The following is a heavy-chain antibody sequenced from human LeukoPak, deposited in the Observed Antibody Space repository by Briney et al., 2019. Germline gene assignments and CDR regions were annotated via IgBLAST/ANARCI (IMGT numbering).Heavy chain of an antibody. J-gene: IGHJ4*02. CDR2: IYYSGST. CDR1: GGSISSGDYY. Sequence: SQTLSLTCTVSGGSISSGDYYWSWIRQPPGKGLEWIGYIYYSGSTYYNPSLKSRVTISVDTSKNQFSLKLSSVTAADTAVYYCARERMSTYYYDSSGYSSESDVDYWGQGTLVTVSS. D-gene: IGHD3-22*01. V-gene: IGHV4-31*03. CDR3: ARERMSTYYYDSSGYSSESDVDY.